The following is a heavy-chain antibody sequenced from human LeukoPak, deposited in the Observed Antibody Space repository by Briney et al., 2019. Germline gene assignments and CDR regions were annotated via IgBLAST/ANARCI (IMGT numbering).Heavy chain of an antibody. CDR1: GDSISSNTW. Sequence: SGTLSLTCAVSGDSISSNTWWSWVRQPPGKGLEWIGEIFHGGSTNYNSSLKSRVTLSLDKSKNQFSLKLDSVTAADTAVYYCARDLEGSGNWFDLWGQGTLVTVSS. CDR2: IFHGGST. CDR3: ARDLEGSGNWFDL. D-gene: IGHD2-15*01. J-gene: IGHJ5*02. V-gene: IGHV4-4*02.